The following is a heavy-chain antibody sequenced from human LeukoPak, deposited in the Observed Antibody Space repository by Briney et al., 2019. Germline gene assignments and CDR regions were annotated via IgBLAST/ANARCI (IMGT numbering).Heavy chain of an antibody. CDR3: ARGFVITSLDY. CDR1: GYTFTDYY. D-gene: IGHD1-14*01. J-gene: IGHJ4*02. Sequence: ASVKVSCKASGYTFTDYYIHWVRQAPGQGLGWMGWIIPNSGGTNYAQNFQGRVTFTRDTSISTAYMELSRLRSDDTAVYYCARGFVITSLDYWGQGTLLTVSS. V-gene: IGHV1-2*02. CDR2: IIPNSGGT.